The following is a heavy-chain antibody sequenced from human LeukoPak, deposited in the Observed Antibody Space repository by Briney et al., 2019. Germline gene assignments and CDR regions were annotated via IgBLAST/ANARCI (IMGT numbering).Heavy chain of an antibody. CDR2: INPSGSRT. V-gene: IGHV1-46*01. D-gene: IGHD1-26*01. CDR1: GYTFTSHY. J-gene: IGHJ5*02. Sequence: ASAKVSCKASGYTFTSHYMHWVRQAPGQGLEWMGLINPSGSRTTYAQKFQGRVTMSRDMSTTTDYMELSSLTSDDTAVYYCARDNSVGNTAWWFDPWGQGTLVTVSS. CDR3: ARDNSVGNTAWWFDP.